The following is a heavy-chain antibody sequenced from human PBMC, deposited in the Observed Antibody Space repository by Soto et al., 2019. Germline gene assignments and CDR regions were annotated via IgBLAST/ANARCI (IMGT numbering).Heavy chain of an antibody. V-gene: IGHV1-3*01. CDR3: ARDPSTYFRGWFET. Sequence: ASVNISCQASGYTCTSCAIHWSRQSPGQRLEWMRWINPGNGNTKYSQKFQCRVTITRDTCESTAYMALSSLRSEDTAVYYCARDPSTYFRGWFETWGQGTLVRVSS. D-gene: IGHD1-26*01. CDR1: GYTCTSCA. J-gene: IGHJ5*02. CDR2: INPGNGNT.